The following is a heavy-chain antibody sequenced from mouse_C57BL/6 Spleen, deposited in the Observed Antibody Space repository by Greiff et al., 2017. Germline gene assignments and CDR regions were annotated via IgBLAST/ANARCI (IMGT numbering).Heavy chain of an antibody. J-gene: IGHJ4*01. CDR2: INPSNGGT. V-gene: IGHV1-53*01. CDR1: GYTFTSYW. CDR3: ARRAYYDYGGYAMDY. D-gene: IGHD2-4*01. Sequence: QVQLKESGTELVKPGASVKLSCKASGYTFTSYWMHWVKQRPGQGLEWIGNINPSNGGTNYNEKFKSKATLTVDKSSSTAYMQLSSLTSEDSAVYYCARRAYYDYGGYAMDYWGQGTSVTVSS.